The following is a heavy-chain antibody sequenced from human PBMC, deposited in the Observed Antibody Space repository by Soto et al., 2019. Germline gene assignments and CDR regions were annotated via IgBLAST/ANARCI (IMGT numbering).Heavy chain of an antibody. CDR1: GFTFSSYS. V-gene: IGHV3-48*01. CDR3: ARGPHIVVVPAAPYYFDY. J-gene: IGHJ4*02. Sequence: GGSLRLSCAASGFTFSSYSMNWVRQAPGKGLEWVSYISSSSSTIYYADSVKGRFTISRDNAKNSLYLQMNSLRAEDTAVYYCARGPHIVVVPAAPYYFDYWGQGTLVTVSP. D-gene: IGHD2-2*01. CDR2: ISSSSSTI.